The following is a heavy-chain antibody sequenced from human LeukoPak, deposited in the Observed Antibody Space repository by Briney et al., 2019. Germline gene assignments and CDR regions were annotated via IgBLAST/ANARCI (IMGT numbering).Heavy chain of an antibody. V-gene: IGHV3-9*01. CDR1: GFTFDDYA. J-gene: IGHJ4*02. D-gene: IGHD6-19*01. CDR2: ISWNSGSR. Sequence: SRSLRLSCAASGFTFDDYAMHWVRQAPGKGLEWVSGISWNSGSRGYADSVKGRFTISSDNAKKFLYLQMNSLRAEDTAFYFCARGKWLVGVLDYWGQGTLVTVSS. CDR3: ARGKWLVGVLDY.